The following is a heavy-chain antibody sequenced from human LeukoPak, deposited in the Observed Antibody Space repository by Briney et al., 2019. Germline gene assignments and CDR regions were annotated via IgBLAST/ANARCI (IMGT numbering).Heavy chain of an antibody. CDR1: GFTFSSYS. CDR2: ISSSSSYI. D-gene: IGHD1-26*01. J-gene: IGHJ4*02. Sequence: PGGSLRLSCAASGFTFSSYSMNWVRQAPGKGLEWVSSISSSSSYIYYADSVKGRFTISRDNAKNSLYLQMNSLRVEDTAVYFCARGILVGATTSSTRYFDYWGQGTLVTVSS. CDR3: ARGILVGATTSSTRYFDY. V-gene: IGHV3-21*01.